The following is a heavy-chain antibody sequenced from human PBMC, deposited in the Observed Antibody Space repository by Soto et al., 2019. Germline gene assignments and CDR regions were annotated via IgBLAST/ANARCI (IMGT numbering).Heavy chain of an antibody. CDR1: GFTFSSYA. CDR3: ARRGPGTYFDY. J-gene: IGHJ4*02. CDR2: ISGSGDST. V-gene: IGHV3-23*01. D-gene: IGHD6-13*01. Sequence: HPGGSLRLSCAASGFTFSSYAMNWVRQAPGKGLEWVSVISGSGDSTYYADSVKGRFTISRDNSKNTLYLQMNSLRTEDTAVYYCARRGPGTYFDYWGQGTPVTVSS.